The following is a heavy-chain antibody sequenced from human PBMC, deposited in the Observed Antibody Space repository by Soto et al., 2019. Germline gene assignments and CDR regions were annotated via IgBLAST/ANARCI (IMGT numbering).Heavy chain of an antibody. Sequence: APVKVSCKASGYTFTSYGISWLRQAPGQGLEWMGWISAYNGNTNYAQKLQGRVTMTTDTSTSTAYMELRSLRSDDTAVYYCARKVSGWYYFDYWGQGTLVTVSS. CDR2: ISAYNGNT. CDR1: GYTFTSYG. CDR3: ARKVSGWYYFDY. V-gene: IGHV1-18*01. D-gene: IGHD6-19*01. J-gene: IGHJ4*02.